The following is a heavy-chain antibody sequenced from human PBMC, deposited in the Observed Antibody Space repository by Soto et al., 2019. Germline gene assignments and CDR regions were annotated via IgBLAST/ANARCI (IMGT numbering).Heavy chain of an antibody. J-gene: IGHJ6*02. CDR3: TKYTYTSRYAYYGMDV. D-gene: IGHD6-13*01. Sequence: GSLRLSCTTSGFAFFDYAMILSRHSPFKWREWVGVIRSKAYGGTTDYAASVKGRFTISRDDSKSIAYLQMNSLKSEDTGVYYCTKYTYTSRYAYYGMDVWGHGTTVTVSS. CDR1: GFAFFDYA. V-gene: IGHV3-49*03. CDR2: IRSKAYGGTT.